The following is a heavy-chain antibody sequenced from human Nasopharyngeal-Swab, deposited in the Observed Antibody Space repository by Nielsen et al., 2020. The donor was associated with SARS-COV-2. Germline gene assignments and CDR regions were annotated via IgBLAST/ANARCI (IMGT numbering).Heavy chain of an antibody. CDR1: GFTFSSYS. Sequence: GESLKISCAASGFTFSSYSMNWVRQAPGKGLEWVSSISSSSSYIYYADSVKGRFTISRDNAKNSLYLQMNSLRADDTAVYYCARQRPGGMDVWGQGTTVTASS. V-gene: IGHV3-21*04. CDR3: ARQRPGGMDV. J-gene: IGHJ6*02. CDR2: ISSSSSYI.